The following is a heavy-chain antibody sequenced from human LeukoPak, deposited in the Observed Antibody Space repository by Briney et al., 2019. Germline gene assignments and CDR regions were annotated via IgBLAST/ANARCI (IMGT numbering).Heavy chain of an antibody. CDR1: GGSISSSSYY. Sequence: SETLSLTCTVSGGSISSSSYYWDWIRQPPGKGLEWIGSFYYSGSTYYNPSLKSRVTISVDTSGDQFSLKLSSVTAADTAVYYCASRVRNGGGHDYWGQGTLVTVSS. J-gene: IGHJ4*02. D-gene: IGHD3-16*01. V-gene: IGHV4-39*01. CDR3: ASRVRNGGGHDY. CDR2: FYYSGST.